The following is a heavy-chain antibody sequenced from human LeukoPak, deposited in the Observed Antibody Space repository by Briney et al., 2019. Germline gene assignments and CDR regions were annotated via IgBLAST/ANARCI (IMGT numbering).Heavy chain of an antibody. Sequence: SETLSLTCAVYGGSFSGYYWSWIHQPPGKGLEWIGEINHSGSTNYNPSLKSRVTISVDTSKNQFSLKLSSVTAADTAVYYCARADFWSGYLDYWGQGTLVTVSS. V-gene: IGHV4-34*01. CDR3: ARADFWSGYLDY. D-gene: IGHD3-3*01. CDR2: INHSGST. CDR1: GGSFSGYY. J-gene: IGHJ4*02.